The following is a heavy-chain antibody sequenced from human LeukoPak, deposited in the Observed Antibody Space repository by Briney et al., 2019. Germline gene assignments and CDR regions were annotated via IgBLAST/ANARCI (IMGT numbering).Heavy chain of an antibody. V-gene: IGHV3-23*01. Sequence: TGGSLRLSCAASAFTFSSYAMSWVRQAPEKGLEWVSGISDNGGRTYYADSVKGRFTISRDNSKNTLYLQMNSLRAEDTAVYYCAKEEGASSASFDNWGQGTLVTVSS. J-gene: IGHJ4*02. D-gene: IGHD3-22*01. CDR1: AFTFSSYA. CDR2: ISDNGGRT. CDR3: AKEEGASSASFDN.